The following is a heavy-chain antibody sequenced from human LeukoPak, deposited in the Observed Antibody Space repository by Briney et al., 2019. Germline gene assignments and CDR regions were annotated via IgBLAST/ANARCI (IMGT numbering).Heavy chain of an antibody. D-gene: IGHD3-22*01. CDR3: ARGQVYQTYYYDSSGPTGDY. CDR1: GGSFSGYY. J-gene: IGHJ4*02. Sequence: SSETLSRTCAVYGGSFSGYYWGWISQPPGKGREWIGEINHSGSTNYNPSLKSRVTISVDTSKNQFSLTLSSVTAADTAVYYCARGQVYQTYYYDSSGPTGDYWGQGTLVTVSS. V-gene: IGHV4-34*01. CDR2: INHSGST.